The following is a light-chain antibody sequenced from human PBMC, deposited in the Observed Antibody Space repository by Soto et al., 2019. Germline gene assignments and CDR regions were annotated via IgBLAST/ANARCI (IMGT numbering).Light chain of an antibody. J-gene: IGLJ1*01. CDR1: SSDVGGYNY. CDR2: EVS. CDR3: SSYTSSSIDDV. Sequence: QSALTQPASVSGSPGQSITISCTGTSSDVGGYNYVSWYQQHPGKAPKLMIYEVSNRPSGVSNRFSGSKSGNTASLTISGLQAEDEADYYCSSYTSSSIDDVFGTGTTVTV. V-gene: IGLV2-14*01.